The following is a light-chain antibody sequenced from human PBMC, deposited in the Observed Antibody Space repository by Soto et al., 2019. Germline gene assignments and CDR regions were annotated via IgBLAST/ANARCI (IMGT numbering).Light chain of an antibody. V-gene: IGKV1-33*01. CDR3: QQYESLPLT. CDR1: QDINKN. CDR2: DAS. J-gene: IGKJ5*01. Sequence: DIQMSQSPSSLCASLGDRVTTACQASQDINKNLIWYQQIQGKAPKILIYDASDLETGVPSRFSGSSSGTGCTFTISRLQPEDFETYYCQQYESLPLTFGQGTRLEIK.